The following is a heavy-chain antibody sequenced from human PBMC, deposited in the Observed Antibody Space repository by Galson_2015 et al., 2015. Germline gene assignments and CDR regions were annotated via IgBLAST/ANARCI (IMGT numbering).Heavy chain of an antibody. Sequence: SVKVSCKASGYTFISYDINWVRQATGQGLEWMGWMNSNSGYTGYGQKFQGRVTVTRNTSISTAYMERTSLRSEDTAVYYCARSYSDETSGYYNWGQGTLVTVSS. J-gene: IGHJ4*02. CDR1: GYTFISYD. CDR3: ARSYSDETSGYYN. D-gene: IGHD3-22*01. CDR2: MNSNSGYT. V-gene: IGHV1-8*01.